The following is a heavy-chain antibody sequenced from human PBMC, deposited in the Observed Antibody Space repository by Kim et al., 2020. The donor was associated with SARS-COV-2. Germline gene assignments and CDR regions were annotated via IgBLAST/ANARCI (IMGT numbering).Heavy chain of an antibody. CDR1: GGSISSYY. CDR3: ARAYDSSGYYYWYAFDI. Sequence: SETLSLTCTVSGGSISSYYWSWIRQPPGKGLEWIGYIYYSGSTNYNPSLKSRVTISVDTSKNQFSLKLSSVTAADTAVYYCARAYDSSGYYYWYAFDIWGQGTMVTVSS. D-gene: IGHD3-22*01. V-gene: IGHV4-59*01. CDR2: IYYSGST. J-gene: IGHJ3*02.